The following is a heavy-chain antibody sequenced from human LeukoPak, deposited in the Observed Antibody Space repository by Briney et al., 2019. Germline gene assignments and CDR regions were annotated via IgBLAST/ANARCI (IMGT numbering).Heavy chain of an antibody. V-gene: IGHV4-31*11. CDR3: ARFLTNYYGSGSYYSPFDP. J-gene: IGHJ5*02. CDR1: GFSFSEFF. Sequence: LRLSCAASGFSFSEFFMDWVRQAPGKGLEWIGYIYYSGSTYYNPSLKSRVTISVDTSKNQFSLKLSSVTAADTAVYYCARFLTNYYGSGSYYSPFDPWGQGTLVTVSS. D-gene: IGHD3-10*01. CDR2: IYYSGST.